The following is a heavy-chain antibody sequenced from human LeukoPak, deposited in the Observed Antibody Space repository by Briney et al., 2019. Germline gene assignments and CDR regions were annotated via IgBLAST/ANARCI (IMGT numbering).Heavy chain of an antibody. Sequence: GGFLRLSCAASGFSVNNYAMSWVRQVPGKGLEWVSAISGSGDNTYYADSVKGRFTISRDNSKNTLYLQMNSLRAEDTAVYYCAKAVSSWYEYSFDYWGQGPLVTVSS. J-gene: IGHJ4*02. CDR3: AKAVSSWYEYSFDY. CDR1: GFSVNNYA. CDR2: ISGSGDNT. D-gene: IGHD6-13*01. V-gene: IGHV3-23*01.